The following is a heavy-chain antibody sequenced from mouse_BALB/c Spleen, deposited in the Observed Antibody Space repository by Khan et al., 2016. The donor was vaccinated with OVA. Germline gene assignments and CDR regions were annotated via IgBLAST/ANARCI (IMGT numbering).Heavy chain of an antibody. D-gene: IGHD2-4*01. V-gene: IGHV14-1*02. J-gene: IGHJ4*01. Sequence: VRLQQSGAELVRPGALVKLSCKASGFNLKDYYMHWVKQRPEQGLEWIGWIDPENGNTIYDPKFQDKASMTADTSSNTAYLQLSSLTSEDTAVYYCARRDYEAMDYWGQGTSVTVSS. CDR1: GFNLKDYY. CDR3: ARRDYEAMDY. CDR2: IDPENGNT.